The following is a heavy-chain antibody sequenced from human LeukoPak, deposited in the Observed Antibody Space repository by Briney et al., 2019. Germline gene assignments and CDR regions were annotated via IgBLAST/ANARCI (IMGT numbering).Heavy chain of an antibody. CDR3: VGNGYYALDY. J-gene: IGHJ4*02. Sequence: SETLSLTCAASGGPINSIDWWSWVRQSPARGLEWIGEIYHSGGTNYNPSLKSRVTISVDKSKNHLSLKLTSVTAADTAVYFCVGNGYYALDYWGQGALVTVAS. CDR1: GGPINSIDW. CDR2: IYHSGGT. D-gene: IGHD2/OR15-2a*01. V-gene: IGHV4-4*02.